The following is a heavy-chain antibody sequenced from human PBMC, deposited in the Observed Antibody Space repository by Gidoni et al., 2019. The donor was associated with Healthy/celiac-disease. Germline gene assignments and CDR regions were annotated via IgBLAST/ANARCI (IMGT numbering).Heavy chain of an antibody. Sequence: EVQLVQSGAEVKKPGESLKISCQGYGYSLTNYWIGWVRQMPGKGLEWMGIIYPGDSDTRYSPSFQGQVTISADRSISTAYLQWSSLKASDTAMYYCTRHRDDYNLRAFDIWGQGTMVTVSS. CDR3: TRHRDDYNLRAFDI. J-gene: IGHJ3*02. CDR1: GYSLTNYW. D-gene: IGHD4-4*01. CDR2: IYPGDSDT. V-gene: IGHV5-51*01.